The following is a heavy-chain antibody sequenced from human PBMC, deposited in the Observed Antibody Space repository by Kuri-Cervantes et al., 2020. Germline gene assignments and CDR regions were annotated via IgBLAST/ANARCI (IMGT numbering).Heavy chain of an antibody. CDR2: INHSGST. CDR1: GGSFNGYY. CDR3: ARAYDDSGYRTQYFQH. V-gene: IGHV4-34*01. J-gene: IGHJ1*01. D-gene: IGHD3-22*01. Sequence: SETLSLTCAVYGGSFNGYYWSWIRQPPGKGLEWIGEINHSGSTKYNPSLKSRVTILVDTSKNQFSLKLSSVTAADTAVYYCARAYDDSGYRTQYFQHWGQGTLVTVSS.